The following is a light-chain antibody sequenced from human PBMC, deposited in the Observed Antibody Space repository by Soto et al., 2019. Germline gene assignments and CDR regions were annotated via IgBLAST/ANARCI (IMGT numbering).Light chain of an antibody. Sequence: MTQSPSSLSALVGDRVTITCRVSQSVSRYLNWYQQKPGKAPKLLINAASNLRSGVPSRFSGSGSGTDFTLTIDGLQPEDFAVYYCQQSYISPPIPFGQGTRLEIK. CDR1: QSVSRY. V-gene: IGKV1-39*01. CDR3: QQSYISPPIP. CDR2: AAS. J-gene: IGKJ5*01.